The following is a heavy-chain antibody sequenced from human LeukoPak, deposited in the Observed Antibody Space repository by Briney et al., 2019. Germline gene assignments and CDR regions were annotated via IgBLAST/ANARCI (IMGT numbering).Heavy chain of an antibody. CDR1: GFTFSSYG. Sequence: PGGSLRLSCAASGFTFSSYGMHWVRQAPGKGLEWVAFIRYDGSNKYYADSVKGRFTISRDNSKNTLYLQMNRLRAEDTAVYYCAKDRVVVAATPGYFDYWGQGTLVTVSS. V-gene: IGHV3-30*02. CDR2: IRYDGSNK. J-gene: IGHJ4*02. CDR3: AKDRVVVAATPGYFDY. D-gene: IGHD2-15*01.